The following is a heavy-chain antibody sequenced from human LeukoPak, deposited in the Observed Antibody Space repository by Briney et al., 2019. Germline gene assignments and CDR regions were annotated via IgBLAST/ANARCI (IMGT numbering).Heavy chain of an antibody. CDR1: GGSFSAYY. CDR3: ARVTGYMIEDYFDY. V-gene: IGHV4-34*01. D-gene: IGHD3-22*01. Sequence: PSETLSLTCAVYGGSFSAYYWTWIRQPPGKGLEWIGEINHSGSINYNPSLKSRVTISVDTSKNQFSLKLSSVTAADTAVYYCARVTGYMIEDYFDYWGQGTLVTVSS. J-gene: IGHJ4*02. CDR2: INHSGSI.